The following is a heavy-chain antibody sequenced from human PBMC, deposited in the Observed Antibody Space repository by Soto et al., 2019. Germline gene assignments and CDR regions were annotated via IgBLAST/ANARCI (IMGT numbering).Heavy chain of an antibody. J-gene: IGHJ5*02. CDR3: ARTPQYSSAWPTNIWFDP. Sequence: QVQLVQSGAEVKKPGASVKVSCKASGYTFTSYGIIWVRQAPGQGLEWMGWINAYNGDTNYAQKVQGRVTMTTDRSTTTAYMDWRSLTSDDTAMYYCARTPQYSSAWPTNIWFDPWGQGTLVTVSS. D-gene: IGHD6-19*01. CDR1: GYTFTSYG. V-gene: IGHV1-18*04. CDR2: INAYNGDT.